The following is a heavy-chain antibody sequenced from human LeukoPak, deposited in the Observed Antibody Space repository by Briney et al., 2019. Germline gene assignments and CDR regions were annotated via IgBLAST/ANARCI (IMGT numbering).Heavy chain of an antibody. V-gene: IGHV4-38-2*01. CDR1: GYSISSGYY. J-gene: IGHJ4*02. D-gene: IGHD1-7*01. Sequence: SETLSLTCAVSGYSISSGYYWDWFRQPPGKGLEWIGTIYHSGSTYYTPSLKSRVTISVDTSKNQFSLKLSSVTAADTAVYYCASQNLSTGNYHDNDYWGQGTLVTVSS. CDR3: ASQNLSTGNYHDNDY. CDR2: IYHSGST.